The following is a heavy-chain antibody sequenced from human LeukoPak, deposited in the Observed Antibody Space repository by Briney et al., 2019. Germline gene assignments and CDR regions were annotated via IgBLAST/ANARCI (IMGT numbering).Heavy chain of an antibody. CDR3: ARDRGIAAAGTTWFDP. D-gene: IGHD6-13*01. J-gene: IGHJ5*02. CDR1: GFTVSSNY. Sequence: GGSLRLSCAASGFTVSSNYMSWVRQAPGKGLEWVSVIYSGGSTYYADSVKGRFTISRDNSKNTLYLQMNSLRAEDTAVYYCARDRGIAAAGTTWFDPWGQGTLVTVSS. V-gene: IGHV3-53*01. CDR2: IYSGGST.